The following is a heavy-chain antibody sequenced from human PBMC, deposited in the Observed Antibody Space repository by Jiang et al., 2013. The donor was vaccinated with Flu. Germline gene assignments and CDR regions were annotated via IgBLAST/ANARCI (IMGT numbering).Heavy chain of an antibody. CDR1: G. Sequence: GISWVRQAPGQGLEWMGWISAYNGNTNYAQKLQGRVTMTTDTSTSTAYMELRSLRSDDTAVYYCARDGPYYYDSSGYYYYFDYWGQGTLVTVSS. V-gene: IGHV1-18*01. D-gene: IGHD3-22*01. J-gene: IGHJ4*02. CDR2: ISAYNGNT. CDR3: ARDGPYYYDSSGYYYYFDY.